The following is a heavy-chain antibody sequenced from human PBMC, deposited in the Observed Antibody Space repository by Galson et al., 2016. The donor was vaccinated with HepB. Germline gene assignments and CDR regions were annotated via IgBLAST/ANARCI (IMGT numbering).Heavy chain of an antibody. Sequence: SLRLSCAASGFTFDDYAMHWVRQAPGKGLEWVSGISWNSGSFGFADSVRGRCTISRDNARNSLYLQIHSLRPEDTALYFCAKDRMGGGGGNFYGMDVWGRGTTVSVSS. CDR3: AKDRMGGGGGNFYGMDV. CDR2: ISWNSGSF. CDR1: GFTFDDYA. V-gene: IGHV3-9*01. D-gene: IGHD2-15*01. J-gene: IGHJ6*02.